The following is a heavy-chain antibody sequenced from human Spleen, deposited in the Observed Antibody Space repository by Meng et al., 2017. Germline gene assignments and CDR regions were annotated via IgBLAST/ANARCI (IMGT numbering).Heavy chain of an antibody. Sequence: QVHLLQSGPAVKKPGDTVRVSCKASGYTFGSYGICWVRQAPGQGLEWMGWFVNYVDTYPAPKFQGRVTMTTDTHTNTAFMELRSLTSYDTAVYYCASGTPGRSYCDYWGQGTLVTVSS. CDR1: GYTFGSYG. D-gene: IGHD2-15*01. CDR3: ASGTPGRSYCDY. V-gene: IGHV1-18*01. CDR2: FVNYVDT. J-gene: IGHJ4*02.